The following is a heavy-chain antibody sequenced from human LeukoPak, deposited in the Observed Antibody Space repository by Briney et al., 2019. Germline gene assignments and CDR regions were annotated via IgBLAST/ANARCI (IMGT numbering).Heavy chain of an antibody. CDR2: IHFSGTI. V-gene: IGHV4-31*03. J-gene: IGHJ4*02. CDR3: AAGGDTAKGGKY. Sequence: PSETLSLTCTVSGASISGTDYYWTWTRHHPGEGLEWLGFIHFSGTIYYNPSLRSRLIISADTAKNQMSLKLSSMTAADTAGYYCAAGGDTAKGGKYWGQGTQVTVSS. CDR1: GASISGTDYY. D-gene: IGHD5-18*01.